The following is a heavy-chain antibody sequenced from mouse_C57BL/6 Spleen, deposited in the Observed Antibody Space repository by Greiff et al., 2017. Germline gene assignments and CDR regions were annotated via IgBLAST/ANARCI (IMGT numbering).Heavy chain of an antibody. CDR1: GFTFSSYA. D-gene: IGHD1-1*01. J-gene: IGHJ4*01. CDR2: ISDGGSYT. CDR3: ARDGDIKGAMDY. V-gene: IGHV5-4*01. Sequence: EVKLVESGGGLVKPGGSLKLSCAASGFTFSSYAMSWVRQTPEKRLEWVATISDGGSYTYYPDNVKGRFTISRDNAKNNLYLQMSHLKSEDTAMYYCARDGDIKGAMDYWGQGTSVTVSS.